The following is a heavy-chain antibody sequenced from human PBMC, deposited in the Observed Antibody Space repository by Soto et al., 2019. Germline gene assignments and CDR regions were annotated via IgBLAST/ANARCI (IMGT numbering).Heavy chain of an antibody. CDR1: GCTFGNYA. Sequence: GRLVVPCRASGCTFGNYAMHGVRQAPGKGLEWVAVISCDESHKYYADSVKGRFTISRDNSKNTLYLQMNSLRAEDTAVYYCASFSNHLRYFVWGQGTLVTVYS. D-gene: IGHD3-9*01. V-gene: IGHV3-30-3*01. J-gene: IGHJ4*02. CDR2: ISCDESHK. CDR3: ASFSNHLRYFV.